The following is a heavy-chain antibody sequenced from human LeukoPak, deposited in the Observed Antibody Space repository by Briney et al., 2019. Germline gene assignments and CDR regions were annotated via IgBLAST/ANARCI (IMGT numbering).Heavy chain of an antibody. J-gene: IGHJ4*02. Sequence: GGSLRLSCAASGFNLRSYAMSWVRQAPGKGLEWVSATSGSGGSTYYADSVKGRFATSRDNSKNTLYLQMSSLRAEDTAIYYCTRVGYIDEGIDYWGQGTLVTVSS. V-gene: IGHV3-23*01. D-gene: IGHD5-24*01. CDR2: TSGSGGST. CDR3: TRVGYIDEGIDY. CDR1: GFNLRSYA.